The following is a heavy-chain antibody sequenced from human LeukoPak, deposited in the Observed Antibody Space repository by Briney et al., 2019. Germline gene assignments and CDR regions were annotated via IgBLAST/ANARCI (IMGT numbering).Heavy chain of an antibody. CDR1: GGSLNGYY. Sequence: PSETLSLTCTVSGGSLNGYYWGWIRQPPGKGLECIGYIHSSEGTAHNASLKSRLSISLDTSKNQFSLTLTSVTAADTAVYYCARHVYGEGMVVWGKGTTVTVSS. D-gene: IGHD4-17*01. J-gene: IGHJ6*04. CDR2: IHSSEGT. CDR3: ARHVYGEGMVV. V-gene: IGHV4-59*08.